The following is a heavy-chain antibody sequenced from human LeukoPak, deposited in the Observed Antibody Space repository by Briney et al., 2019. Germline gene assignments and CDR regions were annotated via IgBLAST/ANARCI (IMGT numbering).Heavy chain of an antibody. J-gene: IGHJ5*02. V-gene: IGHV3-9*01. CDR1: GFTFDDYA. CDR3: AKDFYDFWSGKGSWFDP. D-gene: IGHD3-3*01. Sequence: GGSLRLSCAASGFTFDDYAMHWVRQAPGKGLEWVSGISWNRGSIGYADSVKGRFTISRDNAKNSLYLQMNSLRAEDTALYYCAKDFYDFWSGKGSWFDPWGQGTLVTVSS. CDR2: ISWNRGSI.